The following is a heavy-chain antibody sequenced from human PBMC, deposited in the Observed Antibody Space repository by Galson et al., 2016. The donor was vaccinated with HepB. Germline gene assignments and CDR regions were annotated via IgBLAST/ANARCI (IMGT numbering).Heavy chain of an antibody. D-gene: IGHD4-17*01. CDR1: GFTFSNYG. J-gene: IGHJ6*04. Sequence: SLRLSCAASGFTFSNYGMSWVRQAPGKGLEWVSAISYSGLSTYYADSAKGRFTISRDNSKNTMYLQMNRLRLDDTAVYYCAKAMTTVPNPFPYGLDVWGKGTTVTVSS. CDR2: ISYSGLST. V-gene: IGHV3-23*01. CDR3: AKAMTTVPNPFPYGLDV.